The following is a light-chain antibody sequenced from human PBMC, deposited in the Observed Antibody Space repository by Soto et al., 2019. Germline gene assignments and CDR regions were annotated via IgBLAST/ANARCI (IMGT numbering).Light chain of an antibody. J-gene: IGKJ1*01. CDR2: SAS. Sequence: EIVMTQSPATLSVSPGGRATLSCRASQSISDTLAWYQQKPGQAPRLLIYSASRGATGFPARFSGSGSGTDFTLTISRLEPEDFAVYYCQQYGSSPWTFGQGTKVDI. V-gene: IGKV3-20*01. CDR3: QQYGSSPWT. CDR1: QSISDT.